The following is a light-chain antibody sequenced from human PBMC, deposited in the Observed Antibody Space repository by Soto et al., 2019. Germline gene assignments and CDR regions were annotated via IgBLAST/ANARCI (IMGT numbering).Light chain of an antibody. CDR1: SSDVGGYNY. V-gene: IGLV2-14*01. CDR3: SSYTTNNTYV. Sequence: QSALSHPASVSGSPGQSITNSCTGTSSDVGGYNYVSWYQQHPGKAPKLMIYEVSNRPSGVSNRFSGSKSGNTASLTISGIQAEDEADYYCSSYTTNNTYVFGTGTKLTVL. CDR2: EVS. J-gene: IGLJ1*01.